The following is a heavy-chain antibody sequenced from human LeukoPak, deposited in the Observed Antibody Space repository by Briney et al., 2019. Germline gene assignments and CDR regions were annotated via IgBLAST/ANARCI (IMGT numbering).Heavy chain of an antibody. CDR1: GFTFSSYS. J-gene: IGHJ6*03. CDR3: ARAIDYYYMDV. CDR2: ISSSSSTI. V-gene: IGHV3-48*01. Sequence: SGGSLRLSCAASGFTFSSYSMNWVRQAPGKGLEWVSYISSSSSTIYYADSVKGRFTISRDNAKNSLYLQMNSLRAEDTAVYYCARAIDYYYMDVWGKGTTVTVSS.